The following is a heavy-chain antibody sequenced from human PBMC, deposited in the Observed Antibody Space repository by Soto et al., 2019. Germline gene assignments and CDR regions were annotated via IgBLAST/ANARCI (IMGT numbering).Heavy chain of an antibody. CDR1: GCTFSTFA. J-gene: IGHJ6*02. D-gene: IGHD6-13*01. Sequence: QVQLVQSGAEGKKPGSSVKVSCKASGCTFSTFAINWVRQPPGQGLEWRGGIIPIVVTANYAQKFQGRVTITADKSTSTAYMELSSLTSEDTAVYYCARALSDSDAGHHNLDVWGQGTTVTVSS. CDR2: IIPIVVTA. V-gene: IGHV1-69*14. CDR3: ARALSDSDAGHHNLDV.